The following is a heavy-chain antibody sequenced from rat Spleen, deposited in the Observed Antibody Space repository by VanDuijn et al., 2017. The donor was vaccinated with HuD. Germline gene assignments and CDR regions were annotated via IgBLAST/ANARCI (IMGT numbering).Heavy chain of an antibody. V-gene: IGHV5-7*01. Sequence: EVQLVESGGGLVQPGRSLKLSCAASGFTVSDYYMAWVRQAPKKGLEWVATISYDGSGTYYRDSVKGRFTISRDNAKTTLYLQMDSLRSEDTATYYCARPSYGYPFAYWGQGTLVTVSS. J-gene: IGHJ3*01. CDR2: ISYDGSGT. CDR3: ARPSYGYPFAY. CDR1: GFTVSDYY. D-gene: IGHD1-7*01.